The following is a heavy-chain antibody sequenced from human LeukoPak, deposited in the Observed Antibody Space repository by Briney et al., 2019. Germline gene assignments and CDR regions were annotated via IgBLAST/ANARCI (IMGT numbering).Heavy chain of an antibody. Sequence: GESLQISCKGSGSSFTSYWIGWVRQLPGKGLEWMGIIYPGDSDTRYSPSFQGQVTISADKSISTAYLQWSSLKASDTAMYYCARRVRYGDSLSPFDYWGQGTLVTVSS. J-gene: IGHJ4*02. CDR2: IYPGDSDT. V-gene: IGHV5-51*01. CDR3: ARRVRYGDSLSPFDY. CDR1: GSSFTSYW. D-gene: IGHD4-17*01.